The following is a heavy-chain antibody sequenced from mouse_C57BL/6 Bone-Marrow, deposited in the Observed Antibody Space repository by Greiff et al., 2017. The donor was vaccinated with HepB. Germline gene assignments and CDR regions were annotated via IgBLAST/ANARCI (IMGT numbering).Heavy chain of an antibody. V-gene: IGHV1-53*01. D-gene: IGHD1-1*01. CDR2: INPSNGGT. CDR1: GYTFTSYW. CDR3: ARWYYGSSYWYFDV. J-gene: IGHJ1*03. Sequence: QVQLQQPGTELVKPGASVKLSCKASGYTFTSYWMHWVKQRPGQGLEWIGIINPSNGGTNYNEKFKSKATLTVDKSSSTAYMQLSSLTSEDSAVYYWARWYYGSSYWYFDVWGTGTTVTVSS.